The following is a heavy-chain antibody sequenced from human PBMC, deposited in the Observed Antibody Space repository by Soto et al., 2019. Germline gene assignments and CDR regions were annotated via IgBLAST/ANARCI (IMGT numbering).Heavy chain of an antibody. CDR3: ARSSLRFLEWLSEDYGMDV. V-gene: IGHV1-2*04. D-gene: IGHD3-3*01. Sequence: ASVKVSCKASGYTFTGYYMHWVRQAPGQGLEWMGWINPNSGGTNYAQKFQGWVTMTRDTSISTAYMELSRLRSDDTAVYYCARSSLRFLEWLSEDYGMDVWGQGTTVTVSS. CDR1: GYTFTGYY. CDR2: INPNSGGT. J-gene: IGHJ6*02.